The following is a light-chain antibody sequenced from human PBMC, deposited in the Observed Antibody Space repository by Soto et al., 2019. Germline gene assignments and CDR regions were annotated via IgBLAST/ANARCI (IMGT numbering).Light chain of an antibody. CDR3: QQYSGSSYT. CDR2: GTT. V-gene: IGKV3-20*01. J-gene: IGKJ2*01. Sequence: ETVLTQSPGTLSSSPGERATLSCRASQSVSTNYLAGYQQKPGLAPRLVIYGTTSRATGIPDRFSGSGSGTDFTLTISSLEPEDFAVYYCQQYSGSSYTFGQGTKLEI. CDR1: QSVSTNY.